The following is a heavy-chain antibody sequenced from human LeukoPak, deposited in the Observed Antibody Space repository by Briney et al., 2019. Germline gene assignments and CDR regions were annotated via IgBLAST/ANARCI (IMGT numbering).Heavy chain of an antibody. CDR3: ARDFYDSSGYYYGAFDY. D-gene: IGHD3-22*01. Sequence: GGSLRPSCAASGFTFSSYSMNWVRQAPGKGLEWVSSISSSSSYIYYADSVKGRFTISRDNAKNSLYLQMNSLRAEDTAVYYCARDFYDSSGYYYGAFDYWGQGTLVTVSS. V-gene: IGHV3-21*01. CDR2: ISSSSSYI. CDR1: GFTFSSYS. J-gene: IGHJ4*02.